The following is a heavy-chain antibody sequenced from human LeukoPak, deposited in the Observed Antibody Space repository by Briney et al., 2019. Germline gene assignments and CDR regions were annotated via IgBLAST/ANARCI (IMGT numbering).Heavy chain of an antibody. CDR2: ISGSGGST. Sequence: PGGSLRLSCAASGFTFSSYAMSWVRQAPGKGLEWVSAISGSGGSTYYADSVKGRFTISRDDSKNTLYLQMNSLRAEDTAVYYCAKDPGLRYSHDFDYWGQGTLVTVSS. CDR3: AKDPGLRYSHDFDY. D-gene: IGHD3-9*01. J-gene: IGHJ4*02. CDR1: GFTFSSYA. V-gene: IGHV3-23*01.